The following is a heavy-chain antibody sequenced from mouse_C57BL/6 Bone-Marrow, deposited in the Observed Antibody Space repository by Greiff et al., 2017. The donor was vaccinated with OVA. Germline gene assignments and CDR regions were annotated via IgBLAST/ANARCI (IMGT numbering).Heavy chain of an antibody. J-gene: IGHJ4*01. CDR2: IWSDGST. D-gene: IGHD1-1*01. Sequence: QVQLKESGPGLVAPSQSLSITCTVSGFSLTSYGVHWVRQPPGKGLEWLVVIWSDGSTTYNSALKSRLSISKDNSKSQVFLKMNSLQTDDTAMYYCARSTSYPNYYAMDYWGQGTSVTVSS. CDR1: GFSLTSYG. CDR3: ARSTSYPNYYAMDY. V-gene: IGHV2-6*03.